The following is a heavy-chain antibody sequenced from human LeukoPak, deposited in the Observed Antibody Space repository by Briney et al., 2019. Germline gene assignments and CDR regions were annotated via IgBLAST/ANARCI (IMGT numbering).Heavy chain of an antibody. V-gene: IGHV1-46*01. CDR2: IYPRDGST. CDR1: GYTFTSNY. Sequence: WASVKVSCKASGYTFTSNYIHWVRQAPGQGLEWMGMIYPRDGSTSYAQKFQGRVTVTTDTSTSTAYMELRSLRSDDTAVYYCARDSEYQLPYFDYWGQGTLVTVSS. D-gene: IGHD2-2*01. CDR3: ARDSEYQLPYFDY. J-gene: IGHJ4*02.